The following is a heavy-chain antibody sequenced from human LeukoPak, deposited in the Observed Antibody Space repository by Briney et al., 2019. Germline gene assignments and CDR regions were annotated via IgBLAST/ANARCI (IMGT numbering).Heavy chain of an antibody. J-gene: IGHJ4*02. Sequence: SETLSLTCTVSGDSISKYYWSWIRQPPGKGLEWIGYIYYSGSSNYNPSLKSRVTMSVDTSKNQFSLKLTSVTAADTALYYCARELKVGNTGYYLDYWGQGTLVTVSP. CDR3: ARELKVGNTGYYLDY. D-gene: IGHD2/OR15-2a*01. CDR2: IYYSGSS. V-gene: IGHV4-59*01. CDR1: GDSISKYY.